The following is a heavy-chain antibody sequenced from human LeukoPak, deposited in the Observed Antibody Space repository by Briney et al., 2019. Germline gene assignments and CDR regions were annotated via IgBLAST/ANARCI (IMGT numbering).Heavy chain of an antibody. Sequence: PGGSLRLSCAASGFTLSDYYVSWIRQAPGKGLEWVAFISNSGFTTYYSDSVKGRFTVSRDNAKDSMSLQMNSLRAEDTARYYCAREDSGGNSFDSWGQGAQVTVS. D-gene: IGHD4/OR15-4a*01. J-gene: IGHJ4*02. V-gene: IGHV3-11*01. CDR3: AREDSGGNSFDS. CDR1: GFTLSDYY. CDR2: ISNSGFTT.